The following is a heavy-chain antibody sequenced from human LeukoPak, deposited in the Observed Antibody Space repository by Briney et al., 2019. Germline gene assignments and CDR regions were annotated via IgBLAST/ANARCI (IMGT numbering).Heavy chain of an antibody. CDR2: INHSGST. V-gene: IGHV4-34*01. Sequence: SETLSLTCAVYGGSFSGYYWSWIRQPPGKGLEWIGEINHSGSTNYNPSLKSRVTISVDTSKNQFSLKLSSVTAADTAVYYCARGHLDFWSGYPLATNFDYWGQGTLVTVSS. D-gene: IGHD3-3*01. CDR1: GGSFSGYY. CDR3: ARGHLDFWSGYPLATNFDY. J-gene: IGHJ4*02.